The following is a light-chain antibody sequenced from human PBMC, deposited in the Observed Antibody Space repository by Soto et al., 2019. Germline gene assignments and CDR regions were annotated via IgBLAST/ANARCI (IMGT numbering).Light chain of an antibody. CDR3: QQYNYWPT. J-gene: IGKJ2*01. CDR2: GAS. V-gene: IGKV3-15*01. CDR1: QTINTN. Sequence: EIVMTQSPATLSLSPGERATLSCRASQTINTNLAWYQQKPGQGPRLLIYGASARATGIPARCVGCGSGTEFTLTISGLQAEDFEVYYCQQYNYWPTFAQGTKLEI.